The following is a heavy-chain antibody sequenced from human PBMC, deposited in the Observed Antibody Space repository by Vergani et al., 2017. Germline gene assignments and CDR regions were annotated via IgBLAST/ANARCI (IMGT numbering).Heavy chain of an antibody. CDR2: INPSGGSP. Sequence: QVQLVQSGAEVKKPGASVKVSCKASGYTFTSYYMHWVRQAPGQGLEWMGIINPSGGSPSYAQKFQGRVPMTRDTSTSTVYMELSSLRSEDTAVYYCAGDHVLWFGEPLGGMDVWGQGTTVTVSS. CDR3: AGDHVLWFGEPLGGMDV. V-gene: IGHV1-46*01. CDR1: GYTFTSYY. D-gene: IGHD3-10*01. J-gene: IGHJ6*02.